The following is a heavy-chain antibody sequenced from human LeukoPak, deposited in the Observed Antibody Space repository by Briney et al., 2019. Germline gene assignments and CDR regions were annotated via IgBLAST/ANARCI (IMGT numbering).Heavy chain of an antibody. CDR1: GGSFSDYY. V-gene: IGHV4-34*01. CDR2: INHSGST. D-gene: IGHD6-13*01. J-gene: IGHJ4*02. Sequence: SETLSLTCAVYGGSFSDYYWTWIRQPPGKGLEWIGEINHSGSTNYNPSLKSRVTISVDTSKNQFSLNLNSVTAADTAVYYCARHGYSTNLDWTPIDYWGQGILVTVSS. CDR3: ARHGYSTNLDWTPIDY.